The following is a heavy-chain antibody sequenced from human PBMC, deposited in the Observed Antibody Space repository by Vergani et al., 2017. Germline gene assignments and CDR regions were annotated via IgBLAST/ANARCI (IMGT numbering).Heavy chain of an antibody. D-gene: IGHD4-17*01. Sequence: QVQLQKSGPGLVKPSETLSLTCTVSGYSISIAYFWGWIRQPPGKGLEWIGSIYQSGSSFYTPSLKSRATISVHTSRNQFSLKLSSVTAADTAVYYCASDSGDYLTRDDYWGQGTLVTVSS. CDR3: ASDSGDYLTRDDY. V-gene: IGHV4-38-2*02. J-gene: IGHJ4*02. CDR2: IYQSGSS. CDR1: GYSISIAYF.